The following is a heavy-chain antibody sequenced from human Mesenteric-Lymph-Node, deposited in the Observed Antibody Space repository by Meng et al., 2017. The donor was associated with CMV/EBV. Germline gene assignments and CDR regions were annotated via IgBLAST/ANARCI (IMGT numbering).Heavy chain of an antibody. J-gene: IGHJ6*02. CDR2: IGSTGGTI. CDR3: ARDLNLDY. CDR1: GFTFSSYE. V-gene: IGHV3-48*03. Sequence: GESLKISCAASGFTFSSYEMNWVRQAPGKGLEWLSYIGSTGGTIFYADSVKGRFTISRDNAKNSLYLQMNSLRAEDTAVYYCARDLNLDYWGQGTTVTVSS.